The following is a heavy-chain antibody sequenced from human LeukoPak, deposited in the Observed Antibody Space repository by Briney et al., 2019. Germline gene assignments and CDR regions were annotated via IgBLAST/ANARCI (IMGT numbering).Heavy chain of an antibody. CDR3: ARVGYMVRGVRVGY. CDR1: GFTFSSYA. J-gene: IGHJ4*02. CDR2: ISYDGSNK. Sequence: GRSLRLSCAASGFTFSSYAMHWVRQAPGKGLEWVAVISYDGSNKYYADSVKGRFTISRDNSKNTLYLQMNSLRAEDTAVYYCARVGYMVRGVRVGYWGQGTLVTVSS. V-gene: IGHV3-30*04. D-gene: IGHD3-10*01.